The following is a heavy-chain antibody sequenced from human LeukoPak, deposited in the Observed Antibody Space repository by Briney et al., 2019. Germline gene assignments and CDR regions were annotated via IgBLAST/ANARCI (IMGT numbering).Heavy chain of an antibody. CDR3: ASQRGSGSHIRYYFDY. D-gene: IGHD3-10*01. J-gene: IGHJ4*02. V-gene: IGHV1-69*05. CDR1: GGTFSSYA. CDR2: IIPISGTA. Sequence: ASVKVSCKASGGTFSSYAISWVRQAPGQGLEWMGGIIPISGTANYAQKFQGRVTITTDESTSTAYMELSSLRSEDTAVYYCASQRGSGSHIRYYFDYWGQGTLVTVSS.